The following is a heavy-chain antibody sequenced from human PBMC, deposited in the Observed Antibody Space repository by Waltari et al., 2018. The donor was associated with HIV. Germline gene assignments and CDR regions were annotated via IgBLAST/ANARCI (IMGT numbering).Heavy chain of an antibody. D-gene: IGHD3-3*02. CDR3: VREKDFGTIFLNYIYALDI. V-gene: IGHV3-7*01. Sequence: QRLGPARALVQGGGFVSTTGVGSGFTFGSPWLGWVRQPQGKGMGWVANRNQNGTENYYLNSAKGRFTISRDNANNSLYLEMNSLRDADTAVYFCVREKDFGTIFLNYIYALDIWGQGTSVTVSS. J-gene: IGHJ6*02. CDR1: GFTFGSPW. CDR2: RNQNGTEN.